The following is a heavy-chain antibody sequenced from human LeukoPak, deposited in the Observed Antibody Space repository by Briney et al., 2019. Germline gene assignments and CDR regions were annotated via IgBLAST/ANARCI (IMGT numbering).Heavy chain of an antibody. CDR1: GFTFSTCS. V-gene: IGHV3-48*04. CDR3: ARSDSSGFDY. CDR2: ISSTSNTI. Sequence: GGSLRLSCAASGFTFSTCSMHWVRQAPGKGLEWVSYISSTSNTIYYRDSVMGRFTISRDNAKNSLYLQMNSLRAEDTAVYYCARSDSSGFDYWGQGTLVTVSS. J-gene: IGHJ4*02. D-gene: IGHD6-19*01.